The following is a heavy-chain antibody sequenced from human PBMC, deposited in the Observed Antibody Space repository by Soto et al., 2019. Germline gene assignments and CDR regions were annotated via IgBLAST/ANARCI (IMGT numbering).Heavy chain of an antibody. CDR1: GFTFSSHG. J-gene: IGHJ4*02. CDR2: IWYDGSNK. Sequence: QVQLVESGGGVVQPGRSLRLSCAASGFTFSSHGMHWVRQAPDKGLEWGAVIWYDGSNKYYADSVKGRFTISRDNSNNILYLEMNSLRVEDTAVYYCARWGNWKVADNWGQGTLVTVSS. CDR3: ARWGNWKVADN. D-gene: IGHD3-16*01. V-gene: IGHV3-33*01.